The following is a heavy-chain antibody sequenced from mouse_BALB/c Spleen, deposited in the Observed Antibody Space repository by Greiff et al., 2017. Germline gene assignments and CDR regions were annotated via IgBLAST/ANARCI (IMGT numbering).Heavy chain of an antibody. CDR2: IWWNDNK. V-gene: IGHV8-11*01. Sequence: QVTLKESGPGILQPSQTLSLTCSFSGFSLSTYGIGVGWIRQPSGKGLEWLAHIWWNDNKYYNTALKSRLTISKDTSNNQVFLKIASVDTADTATYYCARIAELPYGNSEGYYAMDYWGQGTSVTVSS. CDR1: GFSLSTYGIG. J-gene: IGHJ4*01. CDR3: ARIAELPYGNSEGYYAMDY. D-gene: IGHD2-1*01.